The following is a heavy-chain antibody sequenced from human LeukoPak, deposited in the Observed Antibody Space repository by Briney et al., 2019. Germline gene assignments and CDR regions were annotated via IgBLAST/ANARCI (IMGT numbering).Heavy chain of an antibody. V-gene: IGHV4-59*08. J-gene: IGHJ6*02. Sequence: PSETLSLTCTVSGGSISSYYWSWIRQPPGKGLEWIGYIYYSGSTNYNPSLKSRVTISVDTSKNQFSLKLSSVTAADTAVYYCARRSGYCSSTSCYWTYGMDVWGQGTTVTVSS. CDR2: IYYSGST. CDR1: GGSISSYY. CDR3: ARRSGYCSSTSCYWTYGMDV. D-gene: IGHD2-2*01.